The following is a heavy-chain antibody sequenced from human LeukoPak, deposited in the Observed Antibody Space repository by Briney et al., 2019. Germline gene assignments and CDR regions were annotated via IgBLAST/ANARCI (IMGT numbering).Heavy chain of an antibody. V-gene: IGHV4-61*02. CDR3: ARATEGKYSGNYYHNWFDP. D-gene: IGHD1-26*01. CDR1: GGSISNGSYY. Sequence: SETLSLTCTVSGGSISNGSYYWSWIRQPAGKGLEWIGRIYTSGSTNYNPSLKSRVTISEDTSKNQFSLKLSSVTAADTAVYYCARATEGKYSGNYYHNWFDPWGQGTLVTVSS. J-gene: IGHJ5*02. CDR2: IYTSGST.